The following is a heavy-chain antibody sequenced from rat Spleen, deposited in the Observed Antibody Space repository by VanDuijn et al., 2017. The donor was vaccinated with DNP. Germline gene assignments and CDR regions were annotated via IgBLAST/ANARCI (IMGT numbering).Heavy chain of an antibody. J-gene: IGHJ3*01. V-gene: IGHV3-1*01. CDR3: ARQPSGMDY. D-gene: IGHD1-4*01. Sequence: EVQFRESGPGLVKPSQSLSLTCSVTGYSITSNYWGWIRKFPGDKMEWIGHISYSGSTTYNPSLESRISITRDTSKNQFFLHLNSVTTADTATYYCARQPSGMDYWGQGTLVTVSS. CDR2: ISYSGST. CDR1: GYSITSNY.